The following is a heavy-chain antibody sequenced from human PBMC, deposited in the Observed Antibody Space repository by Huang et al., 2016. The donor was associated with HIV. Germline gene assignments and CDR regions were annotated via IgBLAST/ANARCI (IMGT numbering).Heavy chain of an antibody. CDR1: GFSICSYW. CDR2: MNSDGRST. V-gene: IGHV3-74*01. D-gene: IGHD3-22*01. Sequence: EVQLVESGGGLVQPGGSLRLSCAASGFSICSYWMHWFRKAPGKGRVCDSRMNSDGRSTSYADSVNGRFTISGDNAKNTLYLQMNSLRAEDTAVYYCARDPRIQSWLNFFDYWGQGTLVSVSS. J-gene: IGHJ4*02. CDR3: ARDPRIQSWLNFFDY.